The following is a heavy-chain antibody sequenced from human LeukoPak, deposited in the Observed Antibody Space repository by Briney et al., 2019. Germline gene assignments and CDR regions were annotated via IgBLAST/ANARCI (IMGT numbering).Heavy chain of an antibody. D-gene: IGHD6-13*01. CDR2: IIPILGIA. Sequence: SVKVSCKASGGTFSSYAISWVRQAPGQGLEWMGGIIPILGIANYAQKFQGRVTITADKSTSTAYMELSSLRSDDTAVYYCARRQQQLVLTFYYGMDVWGQGTTVTVSS. V-gene: IGHV1-69*04. J-gene: IGHJ6*02. CDR3: ARRQQQLVLTFYYGMDV. CDR1: GGTFSSYA.